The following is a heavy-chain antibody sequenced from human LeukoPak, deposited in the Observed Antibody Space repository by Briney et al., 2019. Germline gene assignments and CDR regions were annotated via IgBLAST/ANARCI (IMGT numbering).Heavy chain of an antibody. J-gene: IGHJ6*04. Sequence: ASVKVSCKVSGYTFTSYYMHWVRQAPGQGLEWMGIINPSGGSTSYAQKFQGRVTMTRDTSTSTVYMELSSLRSEDTAVYYCAREEGYCSGGSCYYYGMDVWGKGTTVTVSS. CDR1: GYTFTSYY. V-gene: IGHV1-46*01. D-gene: IGHD2-15*01. CDR3: AREEGYCSGGSCYYYGMDV. CDR2: INPSGGST.